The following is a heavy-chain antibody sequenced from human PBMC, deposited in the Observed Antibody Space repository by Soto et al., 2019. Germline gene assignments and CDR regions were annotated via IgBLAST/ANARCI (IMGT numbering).Heavy chain of an antibody. CDR1: GFTFSTYS. CDR3: VRDPDGINDFDY. Sequence: GSLRLSCAASGFTFSTYSMNWVRQAPGKGLEWVSYISSSSSTIFYTDSVKGRFTVSRDNAKNSLYLDMSSLRDEDTAVYYCVRDPDGINDFDYWGQGTLVTVSS. CDR2: ISSSSSTI. J-gene: IGHJ4*02. D-gene: IGHD1-1*01. V-gene: IGHV3-48*02.